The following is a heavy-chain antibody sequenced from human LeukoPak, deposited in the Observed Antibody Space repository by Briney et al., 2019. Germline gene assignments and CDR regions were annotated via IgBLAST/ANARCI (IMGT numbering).Heavy chain of an antibody. D-gene: IGHD6-19*01. V-gene: IGHV1-46*01. CDR1: GYTFTSYY. Sequence: ASVKVSCKASGYTFTSYYMHWVRQAPGQGLEWMGIINPSGGSTSYAQKFQGRVTMTRDTSTSTDYMELSSLRSEDTAVYYCARVSSLVPFDYWGQGTMVTVSS. CDR2: INPSGGST. CDR3: ARVSSLVPFDY. J-gene: IGHJ4*01.